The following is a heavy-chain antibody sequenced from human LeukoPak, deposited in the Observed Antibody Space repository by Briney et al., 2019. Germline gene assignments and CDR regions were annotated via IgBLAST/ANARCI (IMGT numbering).Heavy chain of an antibody. CDR1: GFTFSSYW. CDR2: IKQDGSEK. D-gene: IGHD2-2*01. J-gene: IGHJ6*02. CDR3: ARDPALGYCSSTSCQSYYYYGMDV. Sequence: GGSLRLSCAASGFTFSSYWMSWVRQAPGKGLEWVANIKQDGSEKYYVDSVKDRFTISRDNAKNSLYLQMNSLRAEDTAVYYCARDPALGYCSSTSCQSYYYYGMDVWGQGTTVTVSS. V-gene: IGHV3-7*01.